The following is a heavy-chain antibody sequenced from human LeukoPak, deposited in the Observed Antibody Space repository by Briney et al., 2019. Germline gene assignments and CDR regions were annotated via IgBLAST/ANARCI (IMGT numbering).Heavy chain of an antibody. CDR1: GSTFSNYG. Sequence: PGGSLRLSCAASGSTFSNYGMTWVRQAPGKGLEWVSSISPSGGSTYYADSVKGRFTISRDNSKNTLYLHMNSLRAEDTAVYYCAKVRGYQLPVGAFDIWGQGTMVAVSS. CDR2: ISPSGGST. J-gene: IGHJ3*02. V-gene: IGHV3-23*01. CDR3: AKVRGYQLPVGAFDI. D-gene: IGHD2-2*01.